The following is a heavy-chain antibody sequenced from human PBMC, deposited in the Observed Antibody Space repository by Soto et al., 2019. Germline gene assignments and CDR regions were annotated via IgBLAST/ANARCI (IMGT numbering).Heavy chain of an antibody. V-gene: IGHV3-23*01. CDR2: LNGNSGGI. J-gene: IGHJ4*01. CDR3: AKDAGPGHGVWLMDH. CDR1: GFNFASYA. Sequence: EVLLLESGGGLVQPGGSLRLSCAASGFNFASYAMPWVRQAPGKGLERVAGLNGNSGGIQYSGSVLGRFTISRDNSKNIVYLQMNSLRVEDRAVYFCAKDAGPGHGVWLMDHWGQGTLVTVAS. D-gene: IGHD3-16*01.